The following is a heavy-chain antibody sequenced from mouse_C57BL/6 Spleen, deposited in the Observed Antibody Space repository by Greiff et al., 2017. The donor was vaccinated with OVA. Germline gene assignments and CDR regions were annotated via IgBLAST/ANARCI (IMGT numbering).Heavy chain of an antibody. CDR3: AKEPYGYDERGLFDY. J-gene: IGHJ2*01. V-gene: IGHV5-4*01. CDR2: ISDGGSYT. D-gene: IGHD2-2*01. Sequence: EVKLVESGGGLVKPGGSLKLSCAASGFTFSSYAMSWVRQTPEKRLEWVATISDGGSYTYYPDNVKGRFTISRDNAKNNLYLQMSHLKSEDTALYYCAKEPYGYDERGLFDYWGQGTTLTVAS. CDR1: GFTFSSYA.